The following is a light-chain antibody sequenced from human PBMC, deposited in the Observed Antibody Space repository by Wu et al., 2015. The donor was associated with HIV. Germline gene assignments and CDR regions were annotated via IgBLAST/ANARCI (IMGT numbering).Light chain of an antibody. CDR1: QSVRSGY. CDR2: GAS. J-gene: IGKJ2*03. V-gene: IGKV3-20*01. CDR3: QQYGTSPVS. Sequence: EIVMTQFPATLSVSPGERATLSFRASQSVRSGYLAWYHQKPGQAPRLLIYGASTRAAGIPDRFSGGGSETDFTLTISRLEPEDFAVYYCQQYGTSPVSFGQGTKLEIK.